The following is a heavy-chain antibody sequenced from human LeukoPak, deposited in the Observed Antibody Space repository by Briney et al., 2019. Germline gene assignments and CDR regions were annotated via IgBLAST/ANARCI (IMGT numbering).Heavy chain of an antibody. J-gene: IGHJ4*02. CDR2: IYYSGST. Sequence: SETLSLTCTVSGCSISSYYWSWIRQPPGKGLEWIGYIYYSGSTNYNPSLKRRVTISVDTSKNQFSLKLSAVTAADTAVYYCARVLYSSYLDYWGQGTLVTVSS. CDR3: ARVLYSSYLDY. D-gene: IGHD6-13*01. CDR1: GCSISSYY. V-gene: IGHV4-59*01.